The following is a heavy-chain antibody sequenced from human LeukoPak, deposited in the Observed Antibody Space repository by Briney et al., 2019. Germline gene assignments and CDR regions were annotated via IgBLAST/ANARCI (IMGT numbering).Heavy chain of an antibody. D-gene: IGHD5-12*01. J-gene: IGHJ4*02. CDR1: GFTFSSYG. Sequence: PGRSLRLSCATSGFTFSSYGMHWVRQAPGKGLERVAVIWYDGSNKYYADSVKGRFTISRDNSKNTLYLQMHSLRAEDTAVYYCARGGGYDYLDYWGQGTLVTVSS. CDR3: ARGGGYDYLDY. CDR2: IWYDGSNK. V-gene: IGHV3-33*01.